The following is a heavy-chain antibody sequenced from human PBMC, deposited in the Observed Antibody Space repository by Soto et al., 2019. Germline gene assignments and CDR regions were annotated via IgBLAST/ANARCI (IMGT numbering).Heavy chain of an antibody. V-gene: IGHV3-11*06. J-gene: IGHJ4*02. CDR3: VRGGGGGLFEH. CDR1: GFPFSDYY. Sequence: GGSLRLSCPTSGFPFSDYYMSWIRQAPRKGLESLSHISPKSTYRNYHDSVKGRFTISRDNTKSSLFLQMNSLGVEDTAVYYCVRGGGGGLFEHWGQGVLVTVSS. CDR2: ISPKSTYR. D-gene: IGHD2-21*01.